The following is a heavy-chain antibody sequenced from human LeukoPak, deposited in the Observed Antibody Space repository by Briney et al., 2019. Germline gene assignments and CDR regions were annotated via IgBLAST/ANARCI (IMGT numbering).Heavy chain of an antibody. D-gene: IGHD3-22*01. J-gene: IGHJ4*02. CDR1: GYTLTEFS. CDR3: AAWYYYDNSDYYLADY. V-gene: IGHV1-24*01. Sequence: ASVKVSCTVSGYTLTEFSMHWVRHAPAKGLEWMGGFDPEDGETIYAQELQGRVTMTKDTSSDTAYMELSSLRSEDTAVYYCAAWYYYDNSDYYLADYWGQGTLVTVSS. CDR2: FDPEDGET.